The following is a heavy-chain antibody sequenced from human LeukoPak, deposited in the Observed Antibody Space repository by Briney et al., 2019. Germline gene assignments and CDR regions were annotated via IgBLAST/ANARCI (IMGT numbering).Heavy chain of an antibody. D-gene: IGHD6-13*01. V-gene: IGHV3-48*01. J-gene: IGHJ4*02. CDR1: GSTFSSYS. Sequence: GGSLRLSCAASGSTFSSYSMNWVRQAPGKGLEWVSLITSSSSNMYYADSVKGRFTISRDNAKNSLYLQMNSLRAEDTAVYYCARVGSSWCLDCWGQGTLVTVSS. CDR2: ITSSSSNM. CDR3: ARVGSSWCLDC.